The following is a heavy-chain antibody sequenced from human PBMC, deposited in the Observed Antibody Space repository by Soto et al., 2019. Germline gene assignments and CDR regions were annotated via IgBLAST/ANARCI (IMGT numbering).Heavy chain of an antibody. CDR1: GYSFTSYW. J-gene: IGHJ6*02. V-gene: IGHV5-51*01. CDR3: ARPPVYYGSGSYYYYYGMAV. Sequence: GESLKISCKGSGYSFTSYWIGWVRQMPGKGLEWMGIIYPGDSDTRYSPSFQGQVTISADKSISTAYLQWSSLKASDTAMYYCARPPVYYGSGSYYYYYGMAVWGQGTTVTVSS. CDR2: IYPGDSDT. D-gene: IGHD3-10*01.